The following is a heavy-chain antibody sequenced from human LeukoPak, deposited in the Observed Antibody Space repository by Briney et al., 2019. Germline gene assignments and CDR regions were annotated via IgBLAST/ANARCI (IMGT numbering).Heavy chain of an antibody. Sequence: PGGSLRLSCAASGFTFSSYWMSWVRQAPGKGLEWVANIKKDGSDKYYVDSVKGRFTISRDNAKTSLYLQMNSLRAEDTAVYYCARDLSGVTGYTYGRGIDYWGQGTLATVSS. J-gene: IGHJ4*02. CDR1: GFTFSSYW. CDR3: ARDLSGVTGYTYGRGIDY. D-gene: IGHD5-18*01. CDR2: IKKDGSDK. V-gene: IGHV3-7*01.